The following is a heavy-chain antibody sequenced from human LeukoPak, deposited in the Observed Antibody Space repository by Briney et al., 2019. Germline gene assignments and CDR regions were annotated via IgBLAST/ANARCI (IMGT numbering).Heavy chain of an antibody. CDR1: GFAFDEHG. Sequence: GGSLRLSCTASGFAFDEHGMSWVRQVPGKGLEWVSGINWSGGSTGYADPLRGRFTISRDNAKNSLYLQMDSLRAEDTALYYCTRAPITSPFYFDSWGQGTLVTVSS. CDR3: TRAPITSPFYFDS. D-gene: IGHD2-2*01. V-gene: IGHV3-20*04. CDR2: INWSGGST. J-gene: IGHJ4*02.